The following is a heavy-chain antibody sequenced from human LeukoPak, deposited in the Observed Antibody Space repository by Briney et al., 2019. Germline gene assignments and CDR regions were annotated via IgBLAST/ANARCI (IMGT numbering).Heavy chain of an antibody. CDR2: IKQDGSVE. V-gene: IGHV3-7*01. D-gene: IGHD5-18*01. Sequence: VGSLRLSCAASGFTFENYWMSWVRQVPRKGPEWVANIKQDGSVEHYLDSVKGRFTISRDNAKNSLFLQMNSLIAEDTAVYYCARWAGVTDQWGQGTLVTVSS. CDR3: ARWAGVTDQ. CDR1: GFTFENYW. J-gene: IGHJ4*02.